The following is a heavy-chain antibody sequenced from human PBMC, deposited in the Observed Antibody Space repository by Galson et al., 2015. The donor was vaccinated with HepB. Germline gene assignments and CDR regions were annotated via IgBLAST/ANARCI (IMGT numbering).Heavy chain of an antibody. CDR1: GFTFSSYA. J-gene: IGHJ4*02. D-gene: IGHD3-9*01. CDR2: ISSNGGST. Sequence: SLRLSCAASGFTFSSYAMHWVRQAPGKGLEYVSAISSNGGSTYYADSVKGRFTISGDNSKNTLYLQMNSLRAEDTAVYYCASGYIPLRYFDWSLDYWGQGTLVTVSS. CDR3: ASGYIPLRYFDWSLDY. V-gene: IGHV3-64*04.